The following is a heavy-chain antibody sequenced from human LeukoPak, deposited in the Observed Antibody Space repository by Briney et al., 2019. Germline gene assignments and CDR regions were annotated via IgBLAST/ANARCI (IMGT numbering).Heavy chain of an antibody. CDR3: ARSYRDYYDSSGYYYMGYFDY. CDR1: GFTFSSYG. V-gene: IGHV3-33*01. Sequence: PGGSLRLSCAASGFTFSSYGMHWVRQAPGKGLEWVAVIWYDGSNKYYADSVKGRFTISRDNSKNTLYLQMSSLRAEDTAVYYCARSYRDYYDSSGYYYMGYFDYWGQGTLVTVSS. D-gene: IGHD3-22*01. CDR2: IWYDGSNK. J-gene: IGHJ4*02.